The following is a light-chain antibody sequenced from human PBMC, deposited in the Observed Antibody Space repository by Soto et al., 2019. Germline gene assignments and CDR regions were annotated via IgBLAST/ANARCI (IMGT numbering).Light chain of an antibody. CDR1: TRAVTSGHY. Sequence: QAVVTQEPTLTVSPGGTVTLTCGSSTRAVTSGHYPYWFQQKPGQAPRTLIYDTSNKHSWTPARFSGSLLGGKAALTLSGAQPEDEAEYYCLLSYSGARLVVFGGGTKLTVL. CDR3: LLSYSGARLVV. CDR2: DTS. J-gene: IGLJ2*01. V-gene: IGLV7-46*01.